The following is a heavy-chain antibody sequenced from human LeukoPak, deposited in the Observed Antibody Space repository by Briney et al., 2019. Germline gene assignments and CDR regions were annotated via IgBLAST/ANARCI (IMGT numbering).Heavy chain of an antibody. CDR3: VTYVDTVRYDAFDV. V-gene: IGHV3-74*01. D-gene: IGHD5-18*01. CDR1: GFTFSGYW. J-gene: IGHJ3*01. CDR2: VHPDGTNT. Sequence: GGSLRLSCTASGFTFSGYWMDWVRQVPGKGPVWVSRVHPDGTNTAYSDSVKSRFTISRDNVRNTVYLQMNSLRAEDAAVYYCVTYVDTVRYDAFDVWGQGTMVIVSS.